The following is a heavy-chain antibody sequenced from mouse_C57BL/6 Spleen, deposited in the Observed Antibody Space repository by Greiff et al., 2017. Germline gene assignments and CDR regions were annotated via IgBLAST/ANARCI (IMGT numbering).Heavy chain of an antibody. Sequence: QVQLQQSVAELVKPGASVKMSCKASGYTFTSYWITWVKQRPGQGLEWIGEIYPGSGSTNYNEKFKSKATLTVDTSSSTAYMQLSSLTSEDSAVYYCARVYGSSDGNYFDYWGQGTTLTVSS. CDR1: GYTFTSYW. J-gene: IGHJ2*01. CDR3: ARVYGSSDGNYFDY. D-gene: IGHD1-1*01. V-gene: IGHV1-55*01. CDR2: IYPGSGST.